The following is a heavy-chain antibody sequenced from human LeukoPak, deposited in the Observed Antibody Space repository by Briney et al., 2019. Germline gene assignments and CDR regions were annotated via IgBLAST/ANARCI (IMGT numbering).Heavy chain of an antibody. CDR3: ARAPYFYSYGYFDY. D-gene: IGHD5-18*01. Sequence: GGSLRLSCAASGFTFSDYYMSWIRQAPGKGLEWVSYISSSGSTIYYADSVKGRFTISRDNAKNSPYLQMNSLRAEDTAVYYCARAPYFYSYGYFDYWGQGTLVTVSS. CDR1: GFTFSDYY. CDR2: ISSSGSTI. J-gene: IGHJ4*02. V-gene: IGHV3-11*04.